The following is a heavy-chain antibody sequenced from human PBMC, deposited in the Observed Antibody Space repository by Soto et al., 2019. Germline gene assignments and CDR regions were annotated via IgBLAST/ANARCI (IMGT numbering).Heavy chain of an antibody. D-gene: IGHD1-1*01. CDR1: GGTFSSYT. Sequence: GASVKVSCKASGGTFSSYTISWVRQAPGQGLEWMGRIIPILGIANYAQKFQGRVTITADKSTSTAYMELSSLRSEDTAVYYCARVNVEPKKLPVGPNAFHFGGKGKRDPVPS. V-gene: IGHV1-69*02. J-gene: IGHJ3*01. CDR3: ARVNVEPKKLPVGPNAFHF. CDR2: IIPILGIA.